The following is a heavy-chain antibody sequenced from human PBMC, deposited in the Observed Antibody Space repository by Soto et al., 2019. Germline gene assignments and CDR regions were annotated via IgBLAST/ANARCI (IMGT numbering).Heavy chain of an antibody. V-gene: IGHV3-23*01. J-gene: IGHJ4*02. D-gene: IGHD6-19*01. CDR3: AKESPNSSGWPRADY. Sequence: RQAPGKVLEWVSAISGSGGSTYYADSVKGLFTVSGDSSKSSVYLQMNSLRAEDTALYYCAKESPNSSGWPRADYWGQGTLVTFSS. CDR2: ISGSGGST.